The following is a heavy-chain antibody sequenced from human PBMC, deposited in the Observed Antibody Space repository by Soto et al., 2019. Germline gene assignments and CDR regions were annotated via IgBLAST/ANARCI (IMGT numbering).Heavy chain of an antibody. CDR1: GYTLTELS. CDR2: FDPEDGET. J-gene: IGHJ4*02. Sequence: ASVKVSCKVSGYTLTELSMHWVRQAPGKGLEWMGGFDPEDGETIYAQKFQGRVTMTEDTSTDTAYMELSSLRSEDTAVYYCATVTGIYEFWSGYFDYWGQGTLVTVSS. CDR3: ATVTGIYEFWSGYFDY. V-gene: IGHV1-24*01. D-gene: IGHD3-3*01.